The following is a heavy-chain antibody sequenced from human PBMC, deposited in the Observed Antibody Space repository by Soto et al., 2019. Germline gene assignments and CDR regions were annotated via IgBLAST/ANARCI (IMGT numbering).Heavy chain of an antibody. CDR2: ISSSGGSR. Sequence: EEQVSESGGGLVQAWGSLRLSCAASGFSFNTFAMSWIRQAPGKGLEWVSHISSSGGSRDYADSVRGRFFISRDNSKNVLFLQMNSLRVDDTATYYCAKDPPSPWTANWVDPWGKGTLVTVSS. V-gene: IGHV3-23*01. J-gene: IGHJ5*02. D-gene: IGHD1-1*01. CDR1: GFSFNTFA. CDR3: AKDPPSPWTANWVDP.